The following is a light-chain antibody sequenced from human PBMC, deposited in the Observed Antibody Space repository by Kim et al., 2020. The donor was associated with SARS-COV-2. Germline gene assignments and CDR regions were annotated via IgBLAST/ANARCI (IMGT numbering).Light chain of an antibody. CDR2: QDA. CDR3: QAWDSSTVV. V-gene: IGLV3-1*01. CDR1: KLEDKF. Sequence: SYELTQPPSVSVSPGQTASITCSGEKLEDKFACWYQQKPGQSPVLVIYQDAKRPSGIPERFSGSNSGNTATLTISGAQAMDEADYYCQAWDSSTVVFGGGAQVSV. J-gene: IGLJ2*01.